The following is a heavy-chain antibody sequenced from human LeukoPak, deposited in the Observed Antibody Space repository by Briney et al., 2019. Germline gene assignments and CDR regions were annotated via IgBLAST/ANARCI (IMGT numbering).Heavy chain of an antibody. V-gene: IGHV4-59*01. CDR2: IYYSGNT. CDR3: ARGNSGYSSLYYFDY. J-gene: IGHJ4*02. CDR1: SRSIKSYY. D-gene: IGHD5-18*01. Sequence: PSETLSLTCTVSSRSIKSYYWSWIRQPTAKGQDWIRDIYYSGNTNYNPSLKSRVIISVDTSKIQFSLKLSSVTAADTAVYYCARGNSGYSSLYYFDYWGQGTLVTVSS.